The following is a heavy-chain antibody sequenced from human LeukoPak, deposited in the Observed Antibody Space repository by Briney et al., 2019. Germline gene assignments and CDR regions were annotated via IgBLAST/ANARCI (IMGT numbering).Heavy chain of an antibody. D-gene: IGHD3-22*01. J-gene: IGHJ4*02. CDR1: GFTFSSYA. CDR2: ISGSGGST. CDR3: ATTLDYYDSSGYVMYYFDY. Sequence: GGSLRLSCAASGFTFSSYAVSWVRQAPGKGLEWVSVISGSGGSTYYADSVKGRFTISRDNSKNTLYLQMNSLRAEDTAVYYCATTLDYYDSSGYVMYYFDYWGQGTLVTVSS. V-gene: IGHV3-23*01.